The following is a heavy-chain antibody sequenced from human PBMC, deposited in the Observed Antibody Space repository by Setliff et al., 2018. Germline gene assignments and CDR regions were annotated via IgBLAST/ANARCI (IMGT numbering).Heavy chain of an antibody. CDR3: ARSVDPDV. CDR2: SHYSGST. V-gene: IGHV4-30-4*08. Sequence: PSETLSLTCTVSGGSISTGNYYWSWIRQHPGKGLEWIGYSHYSGSTYYNPSLKSRVTISLDTSKNQFSLRLTSVTAADTGVYFCARSVDPDVWGKGTTVTVSS. CDR1: GGSISTGNYY. J-gene: IGHJ6*04.